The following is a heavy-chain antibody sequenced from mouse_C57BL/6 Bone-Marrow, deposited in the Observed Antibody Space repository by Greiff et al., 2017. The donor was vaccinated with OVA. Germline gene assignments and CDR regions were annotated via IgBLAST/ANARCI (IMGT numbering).Heavy chain of an antibody. CDR1: GFTFSSYG. CDR3: ARRKIYYDYEDYFDY. CDR2: ISSGGSYT. D-gene: IGHD2-4*01. J-gene: IGHJ2*01. V-gene: IGHV5-6*01. Sequence: EVHLVESGGDLVKPGGSLKLSCAASGFTFSSYGMSWVRQTPDKRLEWVATISSGGSYTYYPDSVKGRFTISRDNTKNTLYLQMSSLKSEDTAMYYCARRKIYYDYEDYFDYWGQGTTLTVSS.